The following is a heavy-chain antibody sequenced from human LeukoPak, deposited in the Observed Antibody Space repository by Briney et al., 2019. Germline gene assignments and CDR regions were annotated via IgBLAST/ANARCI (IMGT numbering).Heavy chain of an antibody. CDR2: IRYDGSNK. CDR3: AKGWGMAAAGIDY. D-gene: IGHD6-13*01. Sequence: GGSLRLSCAASGFTFSSYGMHWVRQAPGKGLEWVAFIRYDGSNKYYADSVKGRFTISRDNSKNTLYLQMNSLRAEDTAVYYCAKGWGMAAAGIDYWGQGTLVTVSS. J-gene: IGHJ4*02. CDR1: GFTFSSYG. V-gene: IGHV3-30*02.